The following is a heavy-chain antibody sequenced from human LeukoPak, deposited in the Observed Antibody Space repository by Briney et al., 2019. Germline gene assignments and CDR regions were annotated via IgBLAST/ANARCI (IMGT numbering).Heavy chain of an antibody. CDR3: ASLSSGWDPFDY. CDR1: GGSISSYY. Sequence: SETLSLTCTVPGGSISSYYWSWIRQPPGKGLEWIGYIYYSGSTNYNPSLKSRVTISVDKSKNQFSLKLSSVTAADTAVYYCASLSSGWDPFDYWGQGTLVTVSS. V-gene: IGHV4-59*12. D-gene: IGHD6-19*01. J-gene: IGHJ4*02. CDR2: IYYSGST.